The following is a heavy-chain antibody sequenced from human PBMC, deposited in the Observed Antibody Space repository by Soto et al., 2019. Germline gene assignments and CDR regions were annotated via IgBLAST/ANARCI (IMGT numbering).Heavy chain of an antibody. CDR2: INPSGGST. J-gene: IGHJ6*02. CDR3: ARDYYGSGSQGLPSAAGMDV. Sequence: ASVKVSCKASGYTFTSYYMHWVRQAPGQGLEWMGIINPSGGSTSYAQKFQGRVTMTRDTSTSTVYMELSSLRSEDTAVYYCARDYYGSGSQGLPSAAGMDVWGQGTTVTVSS. D-gene: IGHD3-10*01. V-gene: IGHV1-46*01. CDR1: GYTFTSYY.